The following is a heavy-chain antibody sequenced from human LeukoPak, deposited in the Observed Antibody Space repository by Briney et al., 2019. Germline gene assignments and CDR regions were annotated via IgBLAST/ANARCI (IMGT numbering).Heavy chain of an antibody. V-gene: IGHV3-23*01. Sequence: GVSLRLSCAASGFTFSSYAMSWVRQAPGKGLEWVSAISGSGGSTYYADSVKGRFTISRDNSKNTLYLQMNSLGAEDTAVYYCAKDQTDIAAAVGFDPWGQGTLVTVSS. CDR3: AKDQTDIAAAVGFDP. CDR1: GFTFSSYA. D-gene: IGHD6-13*01. CDR2: ISGSGGST. J-gene: IGHJ5*02.